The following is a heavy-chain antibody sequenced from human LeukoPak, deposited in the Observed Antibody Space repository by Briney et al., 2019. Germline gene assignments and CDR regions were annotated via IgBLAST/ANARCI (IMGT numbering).Heavy chain of an antibody. J-gene: IGHJ6*02. Sequence: PGRSLRLSCAASGFTFSSYGMHWVRQAPGKGLEWVAVISYDGSNKYYADSVKGRFTISGDNSKNTLYLQMNSLRAEDTAVYYCAKDRSSGMGYYYGMDVWGQGTTVTVSS. CDR1: GFTFSSYG. CDR3: AKDRSSGMGYYYGMDV. V-gene: IGHV3-30*18. D-gene: IGHD6-19*01. CDR2: ISYDGSNK.